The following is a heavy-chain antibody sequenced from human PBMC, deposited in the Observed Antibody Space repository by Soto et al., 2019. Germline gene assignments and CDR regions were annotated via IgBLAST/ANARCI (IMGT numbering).Heavy chain of an antibody. V-gene: IGHV3-48*02. D-gene: IGHD5-12*01. J-gene: IGHJ4*02. CDR1: GFTFSNYA. CDR2: ISSSSNTI. Sequence: EVQLVDSGGGLVQPGGSLRLSCAASGFTFSNYAMDWVRQAPGKGLEWVSYISSSSNTIYYADSVNGRFTISRDNDKSSLYLQMNSLRDEDTAVYYCGRDGREYSGFDPDYWGQGTLVTVSS. CDR3: GRDGREYSGFDPDY.